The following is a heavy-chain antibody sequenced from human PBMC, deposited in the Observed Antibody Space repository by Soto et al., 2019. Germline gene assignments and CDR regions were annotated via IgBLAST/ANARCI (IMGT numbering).Heavy chain of an antibody. J-gene: IGHJ4*02. CDR1: GFSFSSYS. Sequence: GGSLRLSCAASGFSFSSYSMNWVRQAPGKGLEWVSYISGTGSIYYADSVKGRFTISRDNAKQSLYLQMNSLRDEDTAVYYCARDRYGSGSLFDSWGQGTLVTVSS. V-gene: IGHV3-48*02. CDR2: ISGTGSI. CDR3: ARDRYGSGSLFDS. D-gene: IGHD3-10*01.